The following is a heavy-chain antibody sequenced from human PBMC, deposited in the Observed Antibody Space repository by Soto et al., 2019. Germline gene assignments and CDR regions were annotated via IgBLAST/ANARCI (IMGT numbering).Heavy chain of an antibody. CDR2: INPRSGGT. CDR1: GYTFTGNY. CDR3: VRGGGVDVVTPTRVVFDY. D-gene: IGHD2-21*02. Sequence: QVQLVQSGAGVKKPGASVKVSCKASGYTFTGNYIHWVRQAPGQGPEWMAWINPRSGGTDYAQKFQGRVTNTRDTSITAAYLDLSRLTSDDTAMYYCVRGGGVDVVTPTRVVFDYWGQGTLLTVSS. J-gene: IGHJ4*02. V-gene: IGHV1-2*02.